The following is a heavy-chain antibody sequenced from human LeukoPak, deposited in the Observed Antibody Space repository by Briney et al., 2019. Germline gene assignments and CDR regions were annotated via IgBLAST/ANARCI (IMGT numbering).Heavy chain of an antibody. J-gene: IGHJ4*02. V-gene: IGHV3-48*03. CDR1: GFTFSSYE. CDR3: ARDGQAGPNFDY. Sequence: GGSLRLSCAASGFTFSSYEMNWVRQAPGKGLDWVSYISSSGSTIYYADSVKGRFTISRDNAKNSLYLQMNSLRAEDTAVYYCARDGQAGPNFDYWGQGTLVTVSS. CDR2: ISSSGSTI. D-gene: IGHD3-10*01.